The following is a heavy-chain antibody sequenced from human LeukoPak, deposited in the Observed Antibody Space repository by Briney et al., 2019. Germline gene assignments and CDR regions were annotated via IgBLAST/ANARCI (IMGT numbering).Heavy chain of an antibody. CDR2: LYWDDDK. V-gene: IGHV2-5*02. Sequence: SGPTLVNPTQTPTLTCTFSGFSLSTSAVGLGWIRQPPGKALEWLALLYWDDDKRYSPSLKNRLTITNDTSKDQVVLTMTNMDPVDTATYYCAHTDFWSGPALWNFFDYWGQGTLVTVSS. J-gene: IGHJ4*02. CDR3: AHTDFWSGPALWNFFDY. CDR1: GFSLSTSAVG. D-gene: IGHD3-3*01.